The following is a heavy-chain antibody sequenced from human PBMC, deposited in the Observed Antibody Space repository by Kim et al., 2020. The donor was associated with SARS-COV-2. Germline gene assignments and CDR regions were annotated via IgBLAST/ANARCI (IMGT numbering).Heavy chain of an antibody. CDR2: INTNTGNP. Sequence: ASVKVSCKASGYTFSDYPMNWVRQAPGQGPEWMGWINTNTGNPTYAPGLTGRFVFSLDTSVSTTYLQISSLKPEDTAIYYCARDLFGAHDYWGQGTLVTVSS. J-gene: IGHJ4*02. CDR1: GYTFSDYP. D-gene: IGHD2-21*01. V-gene: IGHV7-4-1*02. CDR3: ARDLFGAHDY.